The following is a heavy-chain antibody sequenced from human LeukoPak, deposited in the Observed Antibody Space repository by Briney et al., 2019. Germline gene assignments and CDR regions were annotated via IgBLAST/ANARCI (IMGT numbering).Heavy chain of an antibody. D-gene: IGHD3-22*01. J-gene: IGHJ3*02. CDR1: GGSISGYY. CDR3: ARGGLENGYHSNDGFDI. V-gene: IGHV4-59*01. Sequence: SETLSLTCTVSGGSISGYYWSWIRQPPGKGLEWLGYIYYSGSTKYNPSLKSRVTMSVGTSRNQFSLKLSSVTAADTAVYYCARGGLENGYHSNDGFDIWGQGTMVTVSS. CDR2: IYYSGST.